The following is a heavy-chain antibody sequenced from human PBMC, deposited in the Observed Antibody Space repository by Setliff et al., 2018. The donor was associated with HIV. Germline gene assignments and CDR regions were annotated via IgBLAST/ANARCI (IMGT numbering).Heavy chain of an antibody. CDR3: ARSPPAKHHFDY. CDR2: IIPIFATA. J-gene: IGHJ4*02. V-gene: IGHV1-69*13. Sequence: SVKVSCKASGDTFSSYAPSWVRQAPGQGLEWMGGIIPIFATANYAQKFKGRVTITADESMTTAYMELSSLRSEDTAEYYCARSPPAKHHFDYWGQGTPVTVSS. CDR1: GDTFSSYA.